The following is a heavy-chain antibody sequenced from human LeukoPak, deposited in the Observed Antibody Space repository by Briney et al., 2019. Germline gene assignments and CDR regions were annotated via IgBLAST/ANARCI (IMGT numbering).Heavy chain of an antibody. CDR1: GGSVSSESYH. D-gene: IGHD3-16*01. CDR3: ARGVGGVREGFDI. CDR2: IFTGGSS. Sequence: SETLSLTYTVSGGSVSSESYHWTWIRRPPGKGLEWIAYIFTGGSSYYNPSLKSRVTISVDTSKNQFSLKLNSVTAADTAQYHCARGVGGVREGFDIWGQGTMVTVSS. V-gene: IGHV4-61*01. J-gene: IGHJ3*02.